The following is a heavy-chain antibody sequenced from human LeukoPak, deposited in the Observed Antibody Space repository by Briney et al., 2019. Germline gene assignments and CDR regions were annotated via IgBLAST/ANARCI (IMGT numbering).Heavy chain of an antibody. CDR1: GGSISSYY. Sequence: PSETLSLTCTVSGGSISSYYWSWIRQPPGKGLEWIGYIYYSGSTNYNPSLKSRVTISVDTSKNQFSLKLSSVTAADTAVYYCARDAPSRDSSGYSCFDYWGQGTLVTVSS. V-gene: IGHV4-59*01. D-gene: IGHD3-22*01. CDR2: IYYSGST. CDR3: ARDAPSRDSSGYSCFDY. J-gene: IGHJ4*02.